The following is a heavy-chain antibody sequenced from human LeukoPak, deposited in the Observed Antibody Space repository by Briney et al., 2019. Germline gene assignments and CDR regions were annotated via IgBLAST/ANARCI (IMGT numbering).Heavy chain of an antibody. CDR3: ASQVVYYDSSGYWDY. CDR1: GGTFSSYA. CDR2: IIPILGTP. Sequence: ASVKVSCKASGGTFSSYAINWVRQAPGQGLEWIGVIIPILGTPNYAQKFQGRVAITADKSTSTAYMELSSLRSEDTAVYYCASQVVYYDSSGYWDYWGQGTLVTVSS. D-gene: IGHD3-22*01. J-gene: IGHJ4*02. V-gene: IGHV1-69*06.